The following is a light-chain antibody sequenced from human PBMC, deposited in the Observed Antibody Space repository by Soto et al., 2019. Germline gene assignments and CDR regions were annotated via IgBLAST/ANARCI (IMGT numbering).Light chain of an antibody. J-gene: IGKJ2*01. CDR3: QQYNMWYT. CDR1: QSVSSN. Sequence: EIVMTQSPATLSVSPGERATLSCRASQSVSSNLAWYQQKPGQAPRLLIYGASTRATGIPARFSGSGSGTEFTLTISSLQSEDFAVYYCQQYNMWYTFGQGTKLEIK. V-gene: IGKV3-15*01. CDR2: GAS.